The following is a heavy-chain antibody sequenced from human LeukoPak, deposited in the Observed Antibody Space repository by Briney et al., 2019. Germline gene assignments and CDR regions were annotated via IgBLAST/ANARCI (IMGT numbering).Heavy chain of an antibody. CDR2: INHSGST. J-gene: IGHJ6*03. CDR3: ARIQVGDILTGYYRGYYYYMDV. V-gene: IGHV4-39*07. CDR1: GVSISSSGYY. Sequence: PSETLSLTCSVSGVSISSSGYYWSWIRQPPGKGLEWIGEINHSGSTNYNPSLKSRVTISVDTSKNQLSLKLSSVTAADTAVYYCARIQVGDILTGYYRGYYYYMDVWGKGTTVTVSS. D-gene: IGHD3-9*01.